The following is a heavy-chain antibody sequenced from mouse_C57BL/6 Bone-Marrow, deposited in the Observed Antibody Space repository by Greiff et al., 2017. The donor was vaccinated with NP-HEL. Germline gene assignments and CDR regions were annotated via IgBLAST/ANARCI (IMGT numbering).Heavy chain of an antibody. CDR2: IRNKANGYTT. D-gene: IGHD2-5*01. CDR3: ARYEVYYSNYALAY. V-gene: IGHV7-3*01. Sequence: EVHLVESGGGLVQPGGSLSLSCAASGFTFTDYYMSWVRQPPGKALEWLGFIRNKANGYTTEYSASVKGRFTISRDNSQSILYLQMNALRAEDSATYYCARYEVYYSNYALAYWGQGTLVTVSA. CDR1: GFTFTDYY. J-gene: IGHJ3*01.